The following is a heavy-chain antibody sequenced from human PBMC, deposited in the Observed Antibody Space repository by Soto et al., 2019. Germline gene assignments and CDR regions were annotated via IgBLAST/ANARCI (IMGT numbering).Heavy chain of an antibody. CDR1: GYTFTSYG. CDR3: ARVRLLSFMGSGSPGFDY. CDR2: ISAYNGNT. D-gene: IGHD3-10*01. Sequence: QVQLVQSGAEVKKPGASVKVSCKASGYTFTSYGISWVRQAPGQGLEWMGWISAYNGNTNYAQKLQGRVNMTTDTSTSTAYMELRCLRSDDTAVYYCARVRLLSFMGSGSPGFDYWGQGTLVTVAS. J-gene: IGHJ4*02. V-gene: IGHV1-18*01.